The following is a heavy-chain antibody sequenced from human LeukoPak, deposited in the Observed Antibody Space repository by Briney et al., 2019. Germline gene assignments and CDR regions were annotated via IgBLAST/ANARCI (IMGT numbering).Heavy chain of an antibody. V-gene: IGHV3-7*01. CDR1: GFTFDDYW. J-gene: IGHJ4*02. Sequence: GGSLRLSCGASGFTFDDYWMSWVRQAPGQGLEWAANINQDGSEKYYLDSAKGRFTISRDNARNSLYLQVNSLRAEDTAVYYCARGGTSGYSSTRHFWGGNYYFDYWGQGSLVTVSS. D-gene: IGHD2-2*01. CDR3: ARGGTSGYSSTRHFWGGNYYFDY. CDR2: INQDGSEK.